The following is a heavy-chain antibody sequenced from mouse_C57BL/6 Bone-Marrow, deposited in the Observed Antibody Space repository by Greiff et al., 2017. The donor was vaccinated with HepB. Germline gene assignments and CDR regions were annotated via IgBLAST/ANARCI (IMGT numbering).Heavy chain of an antibody. Sequence: VQLKESGSELRSPGSSVKLSCKDFDSEVFPIAYMSWVRQKPGHGFEWIGGILPSIGRTIYGEKFEDKATFDADTLSNTAYLELNSLTSEDSAIYYCARPSYYSWYFDVWGTGTTVTVSS. CDR2: ILPSIGRT. V-gene: IGHV15-2*01. CDR1: DSEVFPIAY. D-gene: IGHD2-12*01. J-gene: IGHJ1*03. CDR3: ARPSYYSWYFDV.